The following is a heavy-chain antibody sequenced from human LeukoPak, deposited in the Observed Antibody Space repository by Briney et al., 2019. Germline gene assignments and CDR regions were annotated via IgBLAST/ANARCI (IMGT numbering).Heavy chain of an antibody. D-gene: IGHD3-10*02. CDR1: GGTFSSYA. J-gene: IGHJ6*03. V-gene: IGHV1-69*04. CDR2: IIPILGIA. Sequence: SVKVSCKASGGTFSSYAISWVRQAPGQGLEWMGRIIPILGIANYAQKFQGRVTITADKSTSTAYMELSSLRSEDTAVYYCARVYFVEPHMDVWGKGTTVTVSS. CDR3: ARVYFVEPHMDV.